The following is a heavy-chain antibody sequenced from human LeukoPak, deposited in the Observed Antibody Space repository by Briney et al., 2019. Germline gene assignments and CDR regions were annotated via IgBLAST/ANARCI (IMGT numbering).Heavy chain of an antibody. CDR1: GGSFSGYY. Sequence: SETLSLTCAVYGGSFSGYYWSWIRQPPGKGLEWIGEINHSRSTNYNPSLKSRVTISVDTSKNQFSLKLSSVTAADTAVYYCARRGGRYCSSTSCYPYYYYMDVWGKGTTVTVSS. D-gene: IGHD2-2*01. J-gene: IGHJ6*03. CDR2: INHSRST. CDR3: ARRGGRYCSSTSCYPYYYYMDV. V-gene: IGHV4-34*01.